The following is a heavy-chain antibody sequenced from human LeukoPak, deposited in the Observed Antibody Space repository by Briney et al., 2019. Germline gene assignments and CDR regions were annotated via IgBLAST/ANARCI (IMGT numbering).Heavy chain of an antibody. Sequence: GGSLRLSCAASGFTFSSSAMSWVRQVPGKGLEWVSALYIGGNTYYADSVRGRFTISRDNSKNTLYLQMNSLRAEDTAIYYCTTAAGYNYGQYWGQGTLVTVSS. D-gene: IGHD5-18*01. CDR1: GFTFSSSA. CDR3: TTAAGYNYGQY. V-gene: IGHV3-23*05. CDR2: LYIGGNT. J-gene: IGHJ4*02.